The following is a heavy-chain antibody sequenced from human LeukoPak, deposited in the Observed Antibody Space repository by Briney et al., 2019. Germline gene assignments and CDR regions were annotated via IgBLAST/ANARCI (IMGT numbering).Heavy chain of an antibody. CDR2: LSGSGITT. CDR3: AKGIYSSGWSYFDY. J-gene: IGHJ4*01. Sequence: GGSLRLSCAASGFTFSNSAMSWVRQAPGKGLEWVSTLSGSGITTYYADSVKGRFTISRDNSKNTLYLQMNSLRAEDTAVYYCAKGIYSSGWSYFDYWGHGTLVTVSP. D-gene: IGHD6-19*01. CDR1: GFTFSNSA. V-gene: IGHV3-23*01.